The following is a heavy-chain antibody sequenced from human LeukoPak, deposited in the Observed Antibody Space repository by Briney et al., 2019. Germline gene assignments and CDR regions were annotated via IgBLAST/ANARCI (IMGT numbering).Heavy chain of an antibody. CDR2: ISSNGGST. CDR1: GFTVSSYA. V-gene: IGHV3-64D*06. Sequence: GGSLRLSCSASGFTVSSYAMHWVRQPPGRGLEYVSAISSNGGSTYYADSVKGRFTISRDNSKNTLYLQMSSLRAEDTAVYYCVNLFPAGFDYWGQGTLVTVSS. J-gene: IGHJ4*02. CDR3: VNLFPAGFDY.